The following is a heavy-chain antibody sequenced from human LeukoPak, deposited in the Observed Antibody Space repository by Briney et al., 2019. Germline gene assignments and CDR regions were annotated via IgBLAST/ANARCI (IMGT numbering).Heavy chain of an antibody. V-gene: IGHV1-2*04. Sequence: ASVKVSCTASGYTFTGYYMHWVRQAPGQGLEWMGWINPNSGGTNYAQKFQGWVTMTRDTSISTAYMELSRLRSDDTAVYYCARAMTTGAFDIWGQGTMVTVSS. D-gene: IGHD1-14*01. CDR3: ARAMTTGAFDI. J-gene: IGHJ3*02. CDR2: INPNSGGT. CDR1: GYTFTGYY.